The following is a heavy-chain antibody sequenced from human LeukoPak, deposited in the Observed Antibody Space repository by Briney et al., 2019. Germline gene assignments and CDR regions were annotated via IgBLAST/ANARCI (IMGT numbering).Heavy chain of an antibody. V-gene: IGHV1-18*01. D-gene: IGHD2-2*01. CDR3: ASGDIVVVPAAMNYYYGMDV. CDR1: GYTFTSYG. CDR2: ISAYNGNT. J-gene: IGHJ6*02. Sequence: GASVKVSCKASGYTFTSYGISWVRQAPGQGLEWMGWISAYNGNTSYAQKLQGRVTMTTDTSTSPAYMELRSLRSDDTAVYYCASGDIVVVPAAMNYYYGMDVWGQGTTVTVSS.